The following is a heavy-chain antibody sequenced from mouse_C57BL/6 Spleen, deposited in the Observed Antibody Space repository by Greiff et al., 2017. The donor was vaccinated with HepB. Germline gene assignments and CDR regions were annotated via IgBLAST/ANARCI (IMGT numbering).Heavy chain of an antibody. CDR1: GFTFSSYG. CDR3: ARGFDYYGPFDY. J-gene: IGHJ2*01. V-gene: IGHV5-6*02. Sequence: EVKLVESGGDLVKPGGSLKLSCAASGFTFSSYGMSWVRQTPDKRLEWVATISSGGSYTYYPDSVKGRFTISRDNAKNTLYLQMSSLKSEDTAMYYCARGFDYYGPFDYWGQGTTLTVSS. D-gene: IGHD1-1*01. CDR2: ISSGGSYT.